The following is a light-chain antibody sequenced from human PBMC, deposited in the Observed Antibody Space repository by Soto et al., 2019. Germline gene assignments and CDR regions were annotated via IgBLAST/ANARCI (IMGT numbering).Light chain of an antibody. CDR3: QQYGHPLHT. V-gene: IGKV3-20*01. CDR1: QSVNIY. J-gene: IGKJ2*01. Sequence: EIVLTQSPGTLSLSPGDRATLSCRASQSVNIYFAWYQQKPGQAPRLLIFNTSSRATGIPDRFSGSGSGTDFTLIISRLEPEDFAMYYCQQYGHPLHTFGQGTKLDLK. CDR2: NTS.